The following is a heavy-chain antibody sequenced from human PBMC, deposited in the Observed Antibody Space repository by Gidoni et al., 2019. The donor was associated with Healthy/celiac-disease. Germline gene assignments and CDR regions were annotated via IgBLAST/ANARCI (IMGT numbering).Heavy chain of an antibody. CDR1: GGSISSYY. V-gene: IGHV4-59*08. Sequence: GTLSLTCTVSGGSISSYYWSWIRQPPGKGLEWIGYIYYSGSTNYNPSLKSRVTISVDTSKNQFSLKLSSVTAADTAVYYCARHKDTAMVKPNYYYYYYGMDVWGQGTTVTVSS. J-gene: IGHJ6*02. D-gene: IGHD5-18*01. CDR3: ARHKDTAMVKPNYYYYYYGMDV. CDR2: IYYSGST.